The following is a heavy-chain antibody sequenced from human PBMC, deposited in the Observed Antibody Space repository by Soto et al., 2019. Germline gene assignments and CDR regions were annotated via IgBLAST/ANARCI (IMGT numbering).Heavy chain of an antibody. CDR2: ISGSGGST. V-gene: IGHV3-23*01. CDR1: GFTFSSYA. J-gene: IGHJ4*02. Sequence: GGSLRLSCADSGFTFSSYAMSWVRLAPGKGLEWVSAISGSGGSTYYAVSVKGQFTISRDNSKNTLYLQMNSLRAEDTAVYYCARTIARRNSGTFDYWGQGSLVTVSS. D-gene: IGHD1-26*01. CDR3: ARTIARRNSGTFDY.